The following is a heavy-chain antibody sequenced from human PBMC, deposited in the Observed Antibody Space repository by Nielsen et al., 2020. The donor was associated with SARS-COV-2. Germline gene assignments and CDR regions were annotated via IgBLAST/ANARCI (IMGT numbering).Heavy chain of an antibody. CDR1: GFTFRNYA. V-gene: IGHV3-30*04. Sequence: GESLKISCAASGFTFRNYAMSWVRQAPGKGLEWVAVISYDGSNKYYADSVKGRFTISRDNSKNSLYLQMNSLRAEDTALYHCARDLDSGYDYWFDPWGQGTLVTVSS. CDR2: ISYDGSNK. D-gene: IGHD5-12*01. J-gene: IGHJ5*02. CDR3: ARDLDSGYDYWFDP.